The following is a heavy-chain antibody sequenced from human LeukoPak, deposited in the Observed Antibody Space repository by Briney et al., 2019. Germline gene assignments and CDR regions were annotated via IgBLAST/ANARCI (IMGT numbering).Heavy chain of an antibody. CDR2: ISHSGIT. V-gene: IGHV4-34*01. Sequence: PSETLSLTCGVQGESFSGYYWSWIRQPPGKGLEWIGEISHSGITNYNPSLKSRVTISVDTSKNQFSLKLSSVTAADTAVYYCARARSHYYDSSGSPDWFDPWGQGTLVTVSS. CDR1: GESFSGYY. J-gene: IGHJ5*02. CDR3: ARARSHYYDSSGSPDWFDP. D-gene: IGHD3-22*01.